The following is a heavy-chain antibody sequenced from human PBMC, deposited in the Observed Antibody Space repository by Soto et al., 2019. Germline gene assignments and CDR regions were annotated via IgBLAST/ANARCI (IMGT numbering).Heavy chain of an antibody. Sequence: GVSLRLSCAASGFTFSSYAMHWVRQAPGKGLEWVAVISYDGSNKYYADSVKGRFTISRDNSKNTLYLQMNSLRAEDTAVYYCARDPYYDFSFYFDYWGQGTLVTVSS. D-gene: IGHD3-3*01. J-gene: IGHJ4*02. V-gene: IGHV3-30-3*01. CDR2: ISYDGSNK. CDR1: GFTFSSYA. CDR3: ARDPYYDFSFYFDY.